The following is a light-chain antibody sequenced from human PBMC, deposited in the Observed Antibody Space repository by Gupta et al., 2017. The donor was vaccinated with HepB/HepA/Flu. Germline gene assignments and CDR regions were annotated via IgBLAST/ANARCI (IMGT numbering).Light chain of an antibody. Sequence: DIQMTQSPSFLSASVGDRVTITCRAPQSISNSLNWYQQKPGKAPKLLIYAASRVRSGVPSRFSGSTSGTLFTLTISSLQPEDFATYYCQQCDSTPRTFGQGTKVEI. CDR3: QQCDSTPRT. CDR2: AAS. CDR1: QSISNS. J-gene: IGKJ2*01. V-gene: IGKV1-39*01.